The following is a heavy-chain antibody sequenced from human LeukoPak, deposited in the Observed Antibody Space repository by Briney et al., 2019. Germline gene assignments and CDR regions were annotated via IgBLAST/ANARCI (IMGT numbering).Heavy chain of an antibody. Sequence: GGSLRLSCSASGFTFSVYAIHWVRQAPGKGLEYVSTXXXXGGSTYYADSVKGRFTISRDNSKNTVSLQVSSLRAEDTALYYCVKDGLAFCGGDCYSYFDYWGQGTLVTVSS. V-gene: IGHV3-64D*06. D-gene: IGHD2-21*02. J-gene: IGHJ4*02. CDR2: XXXXGGST. CDR1: GFTFSVYA. CDR3: VKDGLAFCGGDCYSYFDY.